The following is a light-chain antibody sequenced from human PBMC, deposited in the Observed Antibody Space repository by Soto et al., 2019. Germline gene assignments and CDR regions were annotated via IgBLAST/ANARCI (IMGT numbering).Light chain of an antibody. Sequence: IQLTQSPSSLSASVGDRVTITCRASQGISSYLAWYHQKPGKAPKLLIYAASTLQGGVPSRFSGSGSGTDFTLTISCLQSDDFATYYCQHYNSYSEAFGQGTKVDIK. CDR3: QHYNSYSEA. CDR1: QGISSY. CDR2: AAS. V-gene: IGKV1-9*01. J-gene: IGKJ1*01.